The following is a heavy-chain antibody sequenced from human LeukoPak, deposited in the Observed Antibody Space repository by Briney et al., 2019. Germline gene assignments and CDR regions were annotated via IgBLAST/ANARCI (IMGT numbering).Heavy chain of an antibody. CDR3: ARVRYYGSGSYYMDY. CDR2: IYYSGST. CDR1: GGSISSSSYY. V-gene: IGHV4-39*07. D-gene: IGHD3-10*01. Sequence: PSETLSLTCTVSGGSISSSSYYWGWIRQPPGKGLEWIGSIYYSGSTYYNPSLKSRVTISVDTSKNQFSLKLSSVTAADTAVYYCARVRYYGSGSYYMDYWGQGTLVTVSS. J-gene: IGHJ4*02.